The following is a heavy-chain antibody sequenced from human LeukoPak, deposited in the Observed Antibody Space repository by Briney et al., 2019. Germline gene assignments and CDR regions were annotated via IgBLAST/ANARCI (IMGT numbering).Heavy chain of an antibody. J-gene: IGHJ5*02. CDR3: ARRSTRVGWFDP. Sequence: PSQTLSLTCTVSGGSISGGAYYWGWIRQPPGKGLEWIGSIHYSGSTYYNPSLKSRVTISVDTSKNQFSLKLSSVTAADTAVYYCARRSTRVGWFDPWGQGTLVTVSS. CDR1: GGSISGGAYY. CDR2: IHYSGST. V-gene: IGHV4-39*01.